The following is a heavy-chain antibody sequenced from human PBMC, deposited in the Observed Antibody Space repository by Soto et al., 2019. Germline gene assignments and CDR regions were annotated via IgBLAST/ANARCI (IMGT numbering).Heavy chain of an antibody. CDR1: GFTFRSYA. CDR2: ISGSGGST. V-gene: IGHV3-23*01. J-gene: IGHJ6*03. D-gene: IGHD3-22*01. Sequence: GGSLRLSCAASGFTFRSYAMSWVRQAPGKGLEWVSAISGSGGSTYYADSVKGRFTISRDNSKNTLYLQMNSLRAEDTAVYYCTLDPYDKYYYMDVWGKGTTVTVSS. CDR3: TLDPYDKYYYMDV.